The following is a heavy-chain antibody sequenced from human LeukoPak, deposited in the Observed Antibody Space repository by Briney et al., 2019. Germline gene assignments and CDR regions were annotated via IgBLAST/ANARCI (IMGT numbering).Heavy chain of an antibody. D-gene: IGHD6-6*01. V-gene: IGHV3-7*03. Sequence: GGSLRLSCAASGFTFSSYWMSWVRQAPGKGLEWVANIKQDGSEKYYVDSVKGRFTLSRDNAKNSLYLQMNSLRVEDTALYYCAKGTSSSVYYYYGMDVWGQGTTVTVSS. CDR2: IKQDGSEK. J-gene: IGHJ6*02. CDR1: GFTFSSYW. CDR3: AKGTSSSVYYYYGMDV.